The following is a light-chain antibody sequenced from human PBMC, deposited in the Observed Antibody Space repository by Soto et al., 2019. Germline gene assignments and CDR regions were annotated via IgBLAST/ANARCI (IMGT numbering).Light chain of an antibody. CDR2: DAC. V-gene: IGKV1D-13*01. J-gene: IGKJ3*01. CDR1: QGVSSA. CDR3: QQFNNCPLFA. Sequence: AIQLTQSPSSLSASVGDRVTITGRASQGVSSALAWYHQKPGKAPKLLIYDACSLESGVPSRFSGSGSGTDFTLTISSLQAEYFATYFCQQFNNCPLFAVGPGTKVDIK.